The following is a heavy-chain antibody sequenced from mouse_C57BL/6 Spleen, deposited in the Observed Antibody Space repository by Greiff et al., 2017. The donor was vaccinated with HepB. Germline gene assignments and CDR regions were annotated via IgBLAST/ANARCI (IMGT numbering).Heavy chain of an antibody. CDR2: ISSGGDYI. V-gene: IGHV5-9-1*02. CDR3: TRGYYYGSSPYYFDY. J-gene: IGHJ2*01. CDR1: GFTFSSYA. Sequence: EVKLEESGEGLVKPGGSLKLSCAASGFTFSSYAMSWVRQTPEKRLEWVAYISSGGDYIYYADTVKGRFTISRDNARNTLYLQMSSLKSEDTAMYYCTRGYYYGSSPYYFDYWGQGTTLTVSS. D-gene: IGHD1-1*01.